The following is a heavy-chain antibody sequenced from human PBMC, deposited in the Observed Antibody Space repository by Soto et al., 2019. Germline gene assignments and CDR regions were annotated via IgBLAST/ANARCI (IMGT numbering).Heavy chain of an antibody. V-gene: IGHV3-23*01. J-gene: IGHJ6*03. D-gene: IGHD2-2*01. Sequence: GGSLRLSCAASGFTFSSYAMSWVRQAPGKGLEWVSAISGSGGSTYYADSVKGRFTISRDNSKNTLYLQMNSLRAEDTAVYYCAKGSVVVPAANPYYYYYMDVWGKGTTVTVSS. CDR3: AKGSVVVPAANPYYYYYMDV. CDR2: ISGSGGST. CDR1: GFTFSSYA.